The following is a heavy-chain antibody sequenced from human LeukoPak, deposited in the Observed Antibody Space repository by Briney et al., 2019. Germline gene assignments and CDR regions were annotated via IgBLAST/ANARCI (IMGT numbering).Heavy chain of an antibody. CDR2: ISSNGGST. Sequence: GGSLRLSCAASGFTCSSYAMHWVRQAAGKGLEYVSAISSNGGSTYYANSVKGRFTISRDNSKNTLYLQMGNLRAEDMAVYYCATNYYDSSGYPPSFDYWGQGTLVTVSS. CDR3: ATNYYDSSGYPPSFDY. D-gene: IGHD3-22*01. J-gene: IGHJ4*02. CDR1: GFTCSSYA. V-gene: IGHV3-64*01.